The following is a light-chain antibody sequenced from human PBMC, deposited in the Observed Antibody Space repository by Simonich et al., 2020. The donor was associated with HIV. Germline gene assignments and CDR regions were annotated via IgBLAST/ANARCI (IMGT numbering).Light chain of an antibody. J-gene: IGLJ3*02. Sequence: QPVLTQSSSASASLGSSVKLTCTLSSGHSSYIIAWHQQQPGKAPRYLMKLEGSGSYNKGGGVPDRFSGSSSGADSYLTISNLQSEDEADYYCETWDSNTWVFGGGTKLTVL. CDR2: LEGSGSY. CDR1: SGHSSYI. CDR3: ETWDSNTWV. V-gene: IGLV4-60*03.